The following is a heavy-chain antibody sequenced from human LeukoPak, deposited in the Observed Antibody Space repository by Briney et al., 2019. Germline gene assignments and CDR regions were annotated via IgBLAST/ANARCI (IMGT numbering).Heavy chain of an antibody. Sequence: PSETLCLTCTVSGVSVSSDQWSWVRQPPGKGLEWLGNIDYAGSTNYNPSLKSRGTISMEESTNQISCKFTSMTGADTSVYYCAAYGANESGRGYWGEGIPV. J-gene: IGHJ4*02. V-gene: IGHV4-59*02. CDR3: AAYGANESGRGY. CDR1: GVSVSSDQ. CDR2: IDYAGST. D-gene: IGHD3-10*01.